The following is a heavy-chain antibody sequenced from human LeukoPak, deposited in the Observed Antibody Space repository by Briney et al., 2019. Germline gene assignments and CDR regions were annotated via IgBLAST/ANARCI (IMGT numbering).Heavy chain of an antibody. D-gene: IGHD1-1*01. CDR1: GGSISSYY. CDR2: IYYSGST. V-gene: IGHV4-59*01. Sequence: SETLSLTCTVSGGSISSYYWSWIRQPPGKGLEWIGYIYYSGSTNYNPSLKSRVTVSVDTSKNQFSLKLSSVTAADTAVYYCARDLEGKDAFDIWGQGTMVTVSS. CDR3: ARDLEGKDAFDI. J-gene: IGHJ3*02.